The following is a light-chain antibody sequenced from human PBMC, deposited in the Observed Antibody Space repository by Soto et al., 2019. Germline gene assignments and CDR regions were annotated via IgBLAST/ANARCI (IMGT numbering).Light chain of an antibody. V-gene: IGKV3-15*01. CDR1: QTVGTS. CDR3: QQHNGLPLT. CDR2: AAS. J-gene: IGKJ4*01. Sequence: EIVLTQSPATLSVSPGERATLSCRASQTVGTSLVWYQQKPGQAPSLLIYAASTRAAGIPARFSGSGSGTDFTLTISSLQSEDFAVYYCQQHNGLPLTFGGGTEVQIK.